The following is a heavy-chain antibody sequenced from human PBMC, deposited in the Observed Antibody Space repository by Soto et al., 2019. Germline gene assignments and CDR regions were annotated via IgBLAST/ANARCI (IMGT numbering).Heavy chain of an antibody. CDR2: ISGSSSYI. J-gene: IGHJ6*02. V-gene: IGHV3-21*01. CDR3: ARVPHYQHYYYGMDV. CDR1: GFTFSSYS. D-gene: IGHD2-2*01. Sequence: PGGSLRLSCAASGFTFSSYSMNWVRQAPGKGLEWVSSISGSSSYIYYADSVRGRFTISRDNAKNSVYLQMNSLRAEDTAVYYCARVPHYQHYYYGMDVWGQGTTVTVSS.